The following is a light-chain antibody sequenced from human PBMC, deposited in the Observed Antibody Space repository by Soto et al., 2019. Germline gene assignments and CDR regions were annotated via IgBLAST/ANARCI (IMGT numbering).Light chain of an antibody. CDR2: DAS. CDR3: QYYCTSTYS. J-gene: IGKJ2*03. CDR1: QSVRNRY. Sequence: EIVLTQSPGTLSLSPGERATLSCRVSQSVRNRYLAWYQQKPGQAPRLLLYDASSRPSGIPDRFTGSGSGTDFTINISRLEPEDFAVYYCQYYCTSTYSFGQGTKLKIK. V-gene: IGKV3-20*01.